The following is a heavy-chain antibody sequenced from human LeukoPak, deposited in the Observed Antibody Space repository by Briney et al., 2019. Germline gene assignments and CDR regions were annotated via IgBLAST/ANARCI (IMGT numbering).Heavy chain of an antibody. Sequence: GASLKVSFKASGYTFTSYDINWVRQATGQGLEWMGWMNPNSGNTGYAQKFQGRVTMTRNTSISTAYMELSSLRSEDTAVYYCARKLLWFGELFPWGQGTLVTVSS. CDR1: GYTFTSYD. D-gene: IGHD3-10*01. J-gene: IGHJ5*02. CDR2: MNPNSGNT. V-gene: IGHV1-8*01. CDR3: ARKLLWFGELFP.